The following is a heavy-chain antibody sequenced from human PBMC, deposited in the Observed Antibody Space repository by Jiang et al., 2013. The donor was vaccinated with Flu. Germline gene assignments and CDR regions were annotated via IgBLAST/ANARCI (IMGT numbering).Heavy chain of an antibody. J-gene: IGHJ4*02. CDR1: GYTLTTYA. D-gene: IGHD6-19*01. Sequence: QSGSELKKPGASVKVSCKASGYTLTTYAMNWVRQAPGQGLEWMGWLNTNTGNPTYAQGFTGRFVFSLDTSVSTAYLQISSLKAEDTAVYYCARGGRAGSTGWYDYFEYWGQGTLVTVSS. CDR2: LNTNTGNP. CDR3: ARGGRAGSTGWYDYFEY. V-gene: IGHV7-4-1*02.